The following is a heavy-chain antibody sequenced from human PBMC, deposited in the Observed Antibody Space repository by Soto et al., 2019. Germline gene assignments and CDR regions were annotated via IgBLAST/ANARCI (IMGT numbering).Heavy chain of an antibody. CDR3: TTGLLRSGGAFDI. CDR1: GFTFSSYS. Sequence: PGGSLRLSCAASGFTFSSYSMNWVRQAPGKGLEWVSYISSSSTKYYADSVKGRFTISRDNAKNSLYLQMNSLRDEDTAVYYCTTGLLRSGGAFDIWGQGTMVTVSS. J-gene: IGHJ3*02. V-gene: IGHV3-48*02. CDR2: ISSSSTK. D-gene: IGHD4-17*01.